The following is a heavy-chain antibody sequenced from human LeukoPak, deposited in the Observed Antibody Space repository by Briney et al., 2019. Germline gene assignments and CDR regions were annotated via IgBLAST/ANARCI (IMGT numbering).Heavy chain of an antibody. Sequence: GGSLRLSCAASGFTFSSYGMHWVRQAPGKGLEWVAVIWYDGSNKYYADSVKGRFTISRDNSKNTLYLQMNSLRAEDTAVYYCARDGLSGLCRIVGATGLDYWGQGTLVTVSS. V-gene: IGHV3-33*01. D-gene: IGHD1-26*01. CDR1: GFTFSSYG. CDR2: IWYDGSNK. CDR3: ARDGLSGLCRIVGATGLDY. J-gene: IGHJ4*02.